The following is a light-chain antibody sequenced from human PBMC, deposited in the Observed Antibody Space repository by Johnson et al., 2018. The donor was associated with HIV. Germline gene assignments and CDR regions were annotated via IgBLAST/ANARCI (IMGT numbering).Light chain of an antibody. J-gene: IGLJ1*01. CDR1: SSNIGNNY. CDR3: GTWDSSLNAYV. Sequence: QSVLTQPPSVSAAPGQKVTISCSGSSSNIGNNYVSWYQQFPGTAPKLLIYENNKRPSGIPDRFSGSKSGTSATLGITGLQTGDEADYYCGTWDSSLNAYVIGTGTKVTVL. V-gene: IGLV1-51*02. CDR2: ENN.